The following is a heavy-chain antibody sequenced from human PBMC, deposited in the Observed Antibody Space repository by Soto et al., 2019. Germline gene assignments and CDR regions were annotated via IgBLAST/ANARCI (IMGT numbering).Heavy chain of an antibody. Sequence: SETLSLTCTVSGGSISSGDYYWSWIRQPPGKGLEWIGYIYYSGSTYYIPSLKSRVTISVDTSKNQFSLKLSSVTAADTAVYYCARGATYYDFWSGYPPDYWGQGTLVTVSS. D-gene: IGHD3-3*01. CDR2: IYYSGST. V-gene: IGHV4-30-4*01. CDR3: ARGATYYDFWSGYPPDY. CDR1: GGSISSGDYY. J-gene: IGHJ4*02.